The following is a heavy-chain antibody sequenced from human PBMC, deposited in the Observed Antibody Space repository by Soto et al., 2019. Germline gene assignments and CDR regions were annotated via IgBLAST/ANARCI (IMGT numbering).Heavy chain of an antibody. CDR2: ISYDGNRK. J-gene: IGHJ5*02. CDR1: GFTFSSCT. D-gene: IGHD2-2*01. CDR3: ARDRGVPAAPLFDP. V-gene: IGHV3-30-3*01. Sequence: PGGSLRLSCAASGFTFSSCTMHWVRQAPGKGLEWVAVISYDGNRKFYADSVKGRFTISRDNSKNALYLQMNSLRTEDTAVFYCARDRGVPAAPLFDPWGQGTLVTVSS.